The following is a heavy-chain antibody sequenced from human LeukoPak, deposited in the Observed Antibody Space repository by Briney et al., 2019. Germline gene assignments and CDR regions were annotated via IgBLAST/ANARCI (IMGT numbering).Heavy chain of an antibody. CDR2: INTNIENP. CDR1: GYNFTTYG. V-gene: IGHV7-4-1*02. CDR3: ARFDYDILTGYYT. Sequence: ASVKVSCKASGYNFTTYGINWVRQASGQGLEWMGWINTNIENPTYAQGFTGRFVFSLDTSLSTAYLQISSLKAEDTAVYYCARFDYDILTGYYTWGQGTLVTVSS. J-gene: IGHJ4*02. D-gene: IGHD3-9*01.